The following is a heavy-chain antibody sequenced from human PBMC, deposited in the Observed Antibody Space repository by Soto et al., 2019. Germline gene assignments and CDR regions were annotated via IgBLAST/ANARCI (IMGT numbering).Heavy chain of an antibody. Sequence: GGSLRLSCAVSGFMFEDYAMHWVRQAPGKGLEWVSGINWNGVNKGYADSVQGRFTISRDNAKNSLYLQMNSLRAEDTALYYCAKSPVRGASIEPFDYWGQGTLVTVSS. V-gene: IGHV3-9*01. CDR1: GFMFEDYA. CDR3: AKSPVRGASIEPFDY. CDR2: INWNGVNK. J-gene: IGHJ4*02. D-gene: IGHD3-10*01.